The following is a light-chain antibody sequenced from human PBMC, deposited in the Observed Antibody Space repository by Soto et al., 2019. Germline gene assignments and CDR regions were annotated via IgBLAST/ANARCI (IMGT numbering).Light chain of an antibody. J-gene: IGKJ3*01. CDR2: GAS. V-gene: IGKV3-20*01. CDR3: QQYGISPGFT. CDR1: QRVNNNY. Sequence: EIVLTQSPGTLSLSPGERATLSCRASQRVNNNYVAWYQQKAGQAPSLLIYGASSRATGIPDRFSGSGSGTDFTLSISRLEPADSAVYYCQQYGISPGFTFGPGTKVDIK.